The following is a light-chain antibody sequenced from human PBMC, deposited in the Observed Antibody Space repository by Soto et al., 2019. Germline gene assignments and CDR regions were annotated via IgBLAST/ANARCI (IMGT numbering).Light chain of an antibody. CDR1: QSIASN. V-gene: IGKV3-15*01. CDR3: QQYNNWPPYT. CDR2: GAS. J-gene: IGKJ2*01. Sequence: VMTQSPATLSVSPGERATLSCRASQSIASNLAWYQQKPGQAPRLLIFGASTRATGISVRFSGSGSGTEFTLTISSLQSEDLGVYYCQQYNNWPPYTFGQGTKVEI.